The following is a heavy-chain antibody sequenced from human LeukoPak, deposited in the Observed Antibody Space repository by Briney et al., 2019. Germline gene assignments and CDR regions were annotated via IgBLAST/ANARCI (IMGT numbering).Heavy chain of an antibody. CDR1: GGSFNGYY. D-gene: IGHD2-15*01. Sequence: SETLSLTCAVYGGSFNGYYWSWLRQPPGKGLEWIGEINHSGSTNYNPTLKSRVTISVDTSKNQFSLKLSSVTAADTAVHYCARATLEYCSGGSCYGLFDYWGQGTLVTVSS. V-gene: IGHV4-34*01. CDR2: INHSGST. J-gene: IGHJ4*02. CDR3: ARATLEYCSGGSCYGLFDY.